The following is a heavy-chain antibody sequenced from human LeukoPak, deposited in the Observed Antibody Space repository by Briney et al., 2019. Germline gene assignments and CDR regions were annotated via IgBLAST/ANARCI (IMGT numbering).Heavy chain of an antibody. CDR2: IYHSGST. CDR1: GGSISSGGYS. CDR3: ASGIAARYDY. D-gene: IGHD6-6*01. J-gene: IGHJ4*02. V-gene: IGHV4-30-2*01. Sequence: SETLSLTCTVSGGSISSGGYSWSWIRQPPGKGLEWIGYIYHSGSTYYNPSLKSRVTISVDRSKNQFSLKLSSVTAADTAVYYCASGIAARYDYWGQGTLVTVSS.